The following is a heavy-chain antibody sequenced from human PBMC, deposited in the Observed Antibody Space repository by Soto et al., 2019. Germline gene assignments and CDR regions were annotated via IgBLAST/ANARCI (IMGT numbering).Heavy chain of an antibody. J-gene: IGHJ4*02. Sequence: EVQLLESGGGLVQPGGSLRLSCAASGFTFSNYAMSWVRQAPGKGLEWVSTISTSGGSTYSADSVKGRFTISRDNSKNTLYLQMNILRAEDTAVYYCARDGLGAYTYGSYYFDYWGQGTLVTVSS. CDR1: GFTFSNYA. V-gene: IGHV3-23*01. CDR3: ARDGLGAYTYGSYYFDY. CDR2: ISTSGGST. D-gene: IGHD5-18*01.